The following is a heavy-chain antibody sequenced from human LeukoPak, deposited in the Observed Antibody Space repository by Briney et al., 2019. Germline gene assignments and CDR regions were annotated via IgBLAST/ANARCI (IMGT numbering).Heavy chain of an antibody. J-gene: IGHJ6*02. V-gene: IGHV4-61*01. CDR2: IYYSGST. D-gene: IGHD3-3*01. Sequence: SETLSLTCTVSGGSVSSGSYYWSWIRQPPGKGLEWIGYIYYSGSTNYNPSLKSRVTISVDTSKNQFSLKLSSVTAADMAVYYCARGLRFLEWLPYGMDVWGQGTTVTVSS. CDR1: GGSVSSGSYY. CDR3: ARGLRFLEWLPYGMDV.